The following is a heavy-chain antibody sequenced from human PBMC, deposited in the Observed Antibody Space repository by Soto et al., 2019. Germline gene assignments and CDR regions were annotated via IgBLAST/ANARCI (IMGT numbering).Heavy chain of an antibody. V-gene: IGHV6-1*01. D-gene: IGHD6-19*01. CDR1: GDSVSSNTAA. Sequence: SQTLSLTCAISGDSVSSNTAAWNWIRSSPSRGLEWLGRTYYRSNWRHDYAVSVKSRITVNPDTSKNHFSLQLNSVTPDDTAVYYCARGVAGSGFDLWGQGALVTVSS. CDR2: TYYRSNWRH. J-gene: IGHJ4*02. CDR3: ARGVAGSGFDL.